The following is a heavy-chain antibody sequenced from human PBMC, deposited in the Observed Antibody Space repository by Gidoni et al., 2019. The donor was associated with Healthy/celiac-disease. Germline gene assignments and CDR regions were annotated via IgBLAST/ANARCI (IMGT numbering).Heavy chain of an antibody. CDR2: ISWNSGSI. V-gene: IGHV3-9*01. Sequence: EVQLVESGGGLVQPGRSLRLSCAASGFTFDDYAMHWVRQAPGKGLEWVSGISWNSGSIGYADSVKGRFTISRDNAKNSLYLQMNSLRAEDTALYYCAKSGIWGSYDYFDYWGQGTLVTVSS. D-gene: IGHD3-16*01. CDR1: GFTFDDYA. CDR3: AKSGIWGSYDYFDY. J-gene: IGHJ4*02.